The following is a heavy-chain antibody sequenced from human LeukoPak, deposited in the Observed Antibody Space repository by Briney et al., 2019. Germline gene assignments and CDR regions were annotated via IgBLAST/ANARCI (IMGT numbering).Heavy chain of an antibody. D-gene: IGHD6-19*01. Sequence: GGSLSLSCAASGFTFSSYAMSWVRQPPGKGLEWVSAISGSGGSTYYADSVKGRFTISRDNSKNTLYLQMNSLRAEDTAVYYCAKEYSSGWSWEDFQHWGQGTLVTVSS. CDR3: AKEYSSGWSWEDFQH. J-gene: IGHJ1*01. CDR1: GFTFSSYA. V-gene: IGHV3-23*01. CDR2: ISGSGGST.